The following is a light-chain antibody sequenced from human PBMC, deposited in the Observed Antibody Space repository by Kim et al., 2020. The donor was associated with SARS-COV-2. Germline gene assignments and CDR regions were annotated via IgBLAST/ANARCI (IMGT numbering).Light chain of an antibody. Sequence: SYELTQPLSVSVALGQTARITCGGNNIGSKNVHWYQQKPGQAPVLVIYRDSNRPSGIPEGFSGSNSGNTATLTISRAQAGDEDDYYCQVWDSSTVVFGGGTQLTV. J-gene: IGLJ2*01. V-gene: IGLV3-9*01. CDR2: RDS. CDR3: QVWDSSTVV. CDR1: NIGSKN.